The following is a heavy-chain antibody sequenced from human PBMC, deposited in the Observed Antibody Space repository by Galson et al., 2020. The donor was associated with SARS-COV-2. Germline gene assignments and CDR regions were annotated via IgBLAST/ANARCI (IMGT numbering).Heavy chain of an antibody. J-gene: IGHJ5*02. CDR2: FDPEDGET. CDR1: GYTLTELS. V-gene: IGHV1-24*01. D-gene: IGHD2-15*01. Sequence: ASVKVSCKVSGYTLTELSMHWVRQAPGKGLEWMGGFDPEDGETIYAQKFQGRVTMTEDTSTDTAYMELSSLRSEDTAVYYCATTSPCVASWWFDPWGQGTLVTVSS. CDR3: ATTSPCVASWWFDP.